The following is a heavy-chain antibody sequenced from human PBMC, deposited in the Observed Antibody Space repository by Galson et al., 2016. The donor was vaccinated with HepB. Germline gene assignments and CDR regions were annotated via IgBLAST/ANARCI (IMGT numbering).Heavy chain of an antibody. J-gene: IGHJ5*02. CDR2: IRTYNGMT. D-gene: IGHD3-16*01. CDR3: ARDWGLLGGVTQNWFDP. CDR1: GYSFISYG. V-gene: IGHV1-18*01. Sequence: SVKVSCKASGYSFISYGISWVRQAPGQGLEWMGRIRTYNGMTHYAQRFQGRVTMTTDTSTNTVHLELRSLRPDDTAIYYCARDWGLLGGVTQNWFDPWGQGTLGTVSS.